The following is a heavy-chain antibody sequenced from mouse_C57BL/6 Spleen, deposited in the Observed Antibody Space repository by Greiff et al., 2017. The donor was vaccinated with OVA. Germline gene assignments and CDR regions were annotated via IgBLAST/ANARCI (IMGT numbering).Heavy chain of an antibody. CDR3: ARMVITTVVAFDY. CDR2: INPYNGGT. V-gene: IGHV1-19*01. D-gene: IGHD1-1*01. Sequence: EVQLQQSGPVLVKPGASVKMSCKASGYTFTDYYMNWVKQSHGKSLEWIGVINPYNGGTSYNQKFKGKATLTVDKSSSTAYMELNSLTSEDSAVYYCARMVITTVVAFDYWGQGTTLTVSS. CDR1: GYTFTDYY. J-gene: IGHJ2*01.